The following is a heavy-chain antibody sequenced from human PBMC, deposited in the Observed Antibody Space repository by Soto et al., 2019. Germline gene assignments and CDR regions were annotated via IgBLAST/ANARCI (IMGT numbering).Heavy chain of an antibody. CDR1: GCSISSYY. CDR2: IYYSGST. D-gene: IGHD1-26*01. V-gene: IGHV4-59*01. CDR3: AAALGARSYYYYGMDV. J-gene: IGHJ6*02. Sequence: PSETLYVTCAVSGCSISSYYWSWIRQPPGKGLEWIGYIYYSGSTNYNPSLKSRVTISADTSKNQFSLKLSSVTAADTAVYYCAAALGARSYYYYGMDVWGQGTTVTVSS.